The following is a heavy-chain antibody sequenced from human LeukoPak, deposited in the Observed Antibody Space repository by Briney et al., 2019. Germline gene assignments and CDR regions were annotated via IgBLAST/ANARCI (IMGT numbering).Heavy chain of an antibody. D-gene: IGHD3-22*01. Sequence: GGFLRLSCVASGFTFYSYAMSWVPQAPGKGLEWVSGISNSGGSADYADSVRGRFAISRDNSKNTPYLQMNSLRAEDTAVYYCVKTSGYCYDSWGQGTLVTVSS. V-gene: IGHV3-23*01. CDR1: GFTFYSYA. CDR3: VKTSGYCYDS. J-gene: IGHJ4*02. CDR2: ISNSGGSA.